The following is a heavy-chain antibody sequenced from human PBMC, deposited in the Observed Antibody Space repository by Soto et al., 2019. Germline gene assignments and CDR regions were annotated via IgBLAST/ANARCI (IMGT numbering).Heavy chain of an antibody. V-gene: IGHV3-30*18. D-gene: IGHD3-22*01. CDR2: ISYDGSNK. CDR3: AKDRRTGYYDSSGNDY. J-gene: IGHJ4*02. CDR1: GFTFSSYG. Sequence: QVQLVESGGGVVQPGRSLRLSCAASGFTFSSYGMHWVRQAPGKGLEWVAVISYDGSNKYYADSVKGRFTISRDNSKNTLYLQMNSLRAEDTAVYYCAKDRRTGYYDSSGNDYWGQGTLVTVSS.